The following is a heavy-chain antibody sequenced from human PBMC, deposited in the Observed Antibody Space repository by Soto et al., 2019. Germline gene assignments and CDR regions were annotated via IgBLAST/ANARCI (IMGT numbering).Heavy chain of an antibody. J-gene: IGHJ4*02. Sequence: SGPTLVKPTQTLTLTCTFSGFSLSTSGVGVGWIRQPPGKALEWLALIYWDDDKRYSPSLKSRLTITKDTSKNQVVLTMTTMDPVDTATYYCAHRPQYYDYIWGSYRYNVNFDYWGQGTLVTVSS. V-gene: IGHV2-5*02. CDR3: AHRPQYYDYIWGSYRYNVNFDY. CDR2: IYWDDDK. CDR1: GFSLSTSGVG. D-gene: IGHD3-16*02.